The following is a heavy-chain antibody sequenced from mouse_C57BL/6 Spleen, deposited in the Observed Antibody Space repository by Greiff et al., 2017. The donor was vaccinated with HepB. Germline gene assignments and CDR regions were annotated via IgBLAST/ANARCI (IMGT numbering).Heavy chain of an antibody. CDR1: GYTFTSYW. V-gene: IGHV1-64*01. CDR3: EATVVGGAMDY. Sequence: VQLQQPGAELVKPGASVTLSCKASGYTFTSYWMHWVKQRPGQGLEWIGMIHPNSGSTNYNEKFKSKATLTVDKSSSTAYMQLSSLTSEDSAVYYCEATVVGGAMDYWGQGTSVTVSS. J-gene: IGHJ4*01. CDR2: IHPNSGST. D-gene: IGHD1-1*01.